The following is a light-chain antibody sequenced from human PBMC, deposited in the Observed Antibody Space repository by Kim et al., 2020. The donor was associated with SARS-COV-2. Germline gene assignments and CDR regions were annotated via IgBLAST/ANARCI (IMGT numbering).Light chain of an antibody. CDR3: SSYTSSSNWV. V-gene: IGLV2-14*03. Sequence: GQSITISCTGTSSDIGIYNFVSWYQQHPGKAPKLIIYDVNKRPSGVFNRLSGSKSGNTASLTISGLQAEDEADYYCSSYTSSSNWVFGGGTRVTV. CDR2: DVN. J-gene: IGLJ3*02. CDR1: SSDIGIYNF.